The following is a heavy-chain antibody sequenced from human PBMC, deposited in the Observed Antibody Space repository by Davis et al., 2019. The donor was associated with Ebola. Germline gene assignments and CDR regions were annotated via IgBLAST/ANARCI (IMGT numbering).Heavy chain of an antibody. CDR3: ARDHPHYDILTGYHYYYGMDV. CDR1: GFTFGDYA. Sequence: GGSLRLSCTASGFTFGDYAMSWFRQAPGKGLEWVGFIRSKAYGCTTAYAASVKGRFTISRDDSKSISYLQMNSLKTEDPAVYYCARDHPHYDILTGYHYYYGMDVWGQGTTVTVSS. CDR2: IRSKAYGCTT. D-gene: IGHD3-9*01. V-gene: IGHV3-49*03. J-gene: IGHJ6*02.